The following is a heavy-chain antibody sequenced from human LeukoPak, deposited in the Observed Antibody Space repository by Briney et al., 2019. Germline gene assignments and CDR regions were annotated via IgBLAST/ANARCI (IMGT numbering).Heavy chain of an antibody. CDR3: ARGGAGYFDL. V-gene: IGHV4-59*01. Sequence: PSETLSLTCTVSGGSISSYYWSWIRQPPGKGLEWIGYIYYSGSTNYNPSLKSRVTISVDTSKNQFSLKPSSVTAADTAVYYCARGGAGYFDLWGRGTLVTVSS. CDR2: IYYSGST. CDR1: GGSISSYY. J-gene: IGHJ2*01. D-gene: IGHD4/OR15-4a*01.